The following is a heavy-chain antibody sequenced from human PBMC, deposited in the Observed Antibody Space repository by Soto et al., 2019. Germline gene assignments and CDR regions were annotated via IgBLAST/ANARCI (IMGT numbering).Heavy chain of an antibody. CDR1: GGSISSSSYY. CDR2: IYYSGST. Sequence: SETLSLTCTVSGGSISSSSYYWGWIRQPPGKGLEWIGSIYYSGSTYYNPSLKSRVTISVDTSKNQFSLKLSSVTAADTAVYYCARPEKVGYYGSGSYYNAGGWFDPWGQGTLVTVSS. V-gene: IGHV4-39*01. CDR3: ARPEKVGYYGSGSYYNAGGWFDP. D-gene: IGHD3-10*01. J-gene: IGHJ5*02.